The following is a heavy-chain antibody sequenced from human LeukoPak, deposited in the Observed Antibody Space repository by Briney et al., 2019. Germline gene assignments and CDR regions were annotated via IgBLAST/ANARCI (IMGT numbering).Heavy chain of an antibody. J-gene: IGHJ3*02. Sequence: ASVKVSCNTSGYTFTSYGISWVRQAPGQGLEYMGWINTYNGHTNYAQKLQGRVTVTTDTSTSTVYMELSSLRSEDTAVYYCARAKNRAYAFDIWGQGTMVTVSS. D-gene: IGHD2/OR15-2a*01. V-gene: IGHV1-18*01. CDR2: INTYNGHT. CDR1: GYTFTSYG. CDR3: ARAKNRAYAFDI.